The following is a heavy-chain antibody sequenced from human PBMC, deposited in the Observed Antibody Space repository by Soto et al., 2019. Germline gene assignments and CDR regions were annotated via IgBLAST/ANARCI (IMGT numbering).Heavy chain of an antibody. CDR2: ISAYNGNT. V-gene: IGHV1-18*04. D-gene: IGHD6-6*01. CDR1: GYTFTSYG. J-gene: IGHJ6*02. Sequence: QVQLVQSGAEVKKPGASVKVSCKASGYTFTSYGISWVRQAPGQGLEWTGWISAYNGNTNYAQKLQGRVTMTTDTSTSTAYMELRSLRSDDTAVYYCARDQQYSSSSGYYGMDVWGQGTTVTVSS. CDR3: ARDQQYSSSSGYYGMDV.